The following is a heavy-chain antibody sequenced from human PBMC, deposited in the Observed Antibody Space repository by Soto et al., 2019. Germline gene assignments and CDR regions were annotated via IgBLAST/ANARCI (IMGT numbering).Heavy chain of an antibody. CDR1: GGSISSSNW. CDR2: IYHSGST. Sequence: SETLSLTCAVSGGSISSSNWWSWVRQPPGKGLEWIGEIYHSGSTNYNPSLRSRVTISVDKSKNQFSLKLSSVTAADTAVYYCARAIPTYYYDSSGYVFDYWGQGTLVIVSS. CDR3: ARAIPTYYYDSSGYVFDY. V-gene: IGHV4-4*02. D-gene: IGHD3-22*01. J-gene: IGHJ4*02.